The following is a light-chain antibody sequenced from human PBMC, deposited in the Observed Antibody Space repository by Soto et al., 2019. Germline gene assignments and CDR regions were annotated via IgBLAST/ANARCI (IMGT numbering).Light chain of an antibody. CDR2: AAS. V-gene: IGKV1-9*01. CDR1: QSISTY. Sequence: DIQMTQSPSSLSASVGDGVTITCRASQSISTYLNWYQHKPGKAPKLLIYAASTLQRGVPSRFSGSGSGTDFTLTISSLQPEDFATYYCQQLNSYPLTFGGGTKVDIK. CDR3: QQLNSYPLT. J-gene: IGKJ4*01.